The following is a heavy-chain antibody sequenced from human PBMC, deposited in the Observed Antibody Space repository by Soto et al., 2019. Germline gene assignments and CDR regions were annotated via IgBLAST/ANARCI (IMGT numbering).Heavy chain of an antibody. CDR1: GFTFSSHW. D-gene: IGHD3-16*02. CDR2: IKQDGSEK. CDR3: ARVTYSYGWIFDY. Sequence: PGGSLRLSCAASGFTFSSHWMSWVRQAPGKGLEWVANIKQDGSEKYYMDSVKGRFTISRDNAKNSLYLQMNSLRAEDTAVYLCARVTYSYGWIFDYWGQGT. V-gene: IGHV3-7*01. J-gene: IGHJ4*01.